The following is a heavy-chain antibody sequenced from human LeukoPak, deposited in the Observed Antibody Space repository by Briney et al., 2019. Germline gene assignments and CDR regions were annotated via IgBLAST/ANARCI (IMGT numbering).Heavy chain of an antibody. Sequence: ASVKVSCKASGYTFTSYYMHWVRQAPGQGLEWMGIINPSGGSTSYVQKFQGRVTMTRDTSTNTAYMELSSLRSEDTAVYYCARDPTAMAVGVGMDVWGQGTTVTVS. V-gene: IGHV1-46*01. CDR2: INPSGGST. CDR1: GYTFTSYY. CDR3: ARDPTAMAVGVGMDV. D-gene: IGHD5-18*01. J-gene: IGHJ6*02.